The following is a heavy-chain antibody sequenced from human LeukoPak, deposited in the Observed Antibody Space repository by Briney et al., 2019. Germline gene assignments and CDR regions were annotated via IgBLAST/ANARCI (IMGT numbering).Heavy chain of an antibody. CDR2: ISGRSSTI. CDR3: ARDRLTSGSYFFDY. J-gene: IGHJ4*02. Sequence: GGSLRLSCAASAFTFSDYSMNWVRQAPGKGLQWISYISGRSSTIYYADSVRGRFTISRDNAKNSMYLQMNSLRAEDTAVYYCARDRLTSGSYFFDYWGQGTLVTVSS. V-gene: IGHV3-48*01. CDR1: AFTFSDYS. D-gene: IGHD1-26*01.